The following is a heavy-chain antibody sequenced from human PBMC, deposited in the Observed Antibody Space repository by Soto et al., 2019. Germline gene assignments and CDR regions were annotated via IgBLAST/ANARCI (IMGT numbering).Heavy chain of an antibody. CDR3: AKGVAAAGMRGGNYYYGMDV. CDR1: GFTFSSYA. D-gene: IGHD6-13*01. J-gene: IGHJ6*02. V-gene: IGHV3-23*01. Sequence: EVQLLESGGGLVQPGGSLRFSCAASGFTFSSYAMSWVRQAPGKGLEWVSAISGSGGSTYYADSVKGRFTISRDNSKNTLYLQMNSLRAEDTAVYYCAKGVAAAGMRGGNYYYGMDVWGQGTTVTVSS. CDR2: ISGSGGST.